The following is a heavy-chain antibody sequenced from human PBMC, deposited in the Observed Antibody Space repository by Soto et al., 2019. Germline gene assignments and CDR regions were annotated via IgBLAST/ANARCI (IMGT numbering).Heavy chain of an antibody. CDR2: MYPGDSDI. D-gene: IGHD5-12*01. CDR3: ARGGSSVYK. V-gene: IGHV5-51*01. CDR1: GYNFISHW. J-gene: IGHJ4*02. Sequence: GESLKISCKASGYNFISHWIGWVRQTRGKGLEWVGIMYPGDSDIRYSPSFEAQVTISADKTISTVYLQWNSLKASDTAMDYCARGGSSVYKWGQETLVTVYS.